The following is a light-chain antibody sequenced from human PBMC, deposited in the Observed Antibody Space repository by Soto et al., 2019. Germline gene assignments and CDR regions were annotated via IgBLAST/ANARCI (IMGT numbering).Light chain of an antibody. J-gene: IGKJ2*01. CDR2: GAS. Sequence: EIVMTQSPATLSVSPGERATLSCRASQSVSSNLAWYQQKPDQAPRLLIYGASTRATGIPARFSGSGSGTEFTLTINSLQSEDFAVYYCQQYNYWPPMYTFGQGTKLEIK. CDR3: QQYNYWPPMYT. V-gene: IGKV3-15*01. CDR1: QSVSSN.